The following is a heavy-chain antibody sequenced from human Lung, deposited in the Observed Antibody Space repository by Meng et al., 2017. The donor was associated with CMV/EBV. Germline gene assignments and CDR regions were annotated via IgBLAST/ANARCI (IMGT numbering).Heavy chain of an antibody. J-gene: IGHJ4*02. Sequence: SXAASGFTFSLFEMNWVRQAPGKGLEWISYINDATNNKYYADSVKGRFTISRDNAQNSLYLQMSSLRADDTAVYYCARDRGDGYNYPLDYWGQGTLVTVSS. V-gene: IGHV3-48*03. CDR3: ARDRGDGYNYPLDY. D-gene: IGHD5-24*01. CDR2: INDATNNK. CDR1: GFTFSLFE.